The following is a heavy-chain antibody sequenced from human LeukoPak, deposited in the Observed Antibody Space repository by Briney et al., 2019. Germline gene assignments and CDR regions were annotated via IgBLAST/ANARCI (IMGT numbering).Heavy chain of an antibody. J-gene: IGHJ4*02. CDR3: AREDPLLRYFDY. D-gene: IGHD2-15*01. CDR2: IYYSGST. Sequence: PSQTLSLTCTVSGGSISSGGYYWSWIRQHPGKGLEWIGYIYYSGSTYYNPSLKSRVTISVDTSKNQFSLKLSSVTAADTAVYYCAREDPLLRYFDYWGQGTLVTVSS. CDR1: GGSISSGGYY. V-gene: IGHV4-31*03.